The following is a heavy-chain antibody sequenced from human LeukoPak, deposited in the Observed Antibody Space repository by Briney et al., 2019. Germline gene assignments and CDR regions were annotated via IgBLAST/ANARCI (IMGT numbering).Heavy chain of an antibody. D-gene: IGHD1-26*01. Sequence: ASVKVSCKASGYTFTGYYIHWVRQAPGQGLEWMGWINPNSGGTNYAQKFQDRVTMTRDTSISTAYMELSRLRSDDTAVYYCTTDVPFPPPPVVGSAFDIWGQGTMVTVSS. CDR1: GYTFTGYY. CDR3: TTDVPFPPPPVVGSAFDI. CDR2: INPNSGGT. J-gene: IGHJ3*02. V-gene: IGHV1-2*02.